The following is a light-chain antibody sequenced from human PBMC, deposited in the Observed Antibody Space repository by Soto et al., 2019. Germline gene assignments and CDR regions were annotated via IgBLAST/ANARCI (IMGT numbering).Light chain of an antibody. V-gene: IGKV3-20*01. Sequence: EIVLTQSPGTLSLSPGERATLSCRASQTVSTSYLAWYQQKPGQAPRLLLYAASSRATGIPDRFSGSGSGTDFSLTISRLEPEDFAVYYCHQYGGSPTWTFGQGTKVEN. CDR3: HQYGGSPTWT. J-gene: IGKJ1*01. CDR1: QTVSTSY. CDR2: AAS.